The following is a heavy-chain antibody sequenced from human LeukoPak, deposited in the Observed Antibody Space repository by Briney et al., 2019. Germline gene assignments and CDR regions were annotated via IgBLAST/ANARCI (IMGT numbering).Heavy chain of an antibody. CDR3: ARMSSTYYYGMDV. J-gene: IGHJ6*02. V-gene: IGHV1-69*02. CDR1: GYTFTSYY. CDR2: IIPILGIA. Sequence: GASVKVSCKASGYTFTSYYMHWVRQAPGQGLEWMGRIIPILGIANYAQKFQGRVTITADKSTSTAYMELSSLRSEDTAVYYCARMSSTYYYGMDVWGQGTTVTVSS. D-gene: IGHD2-2*01.